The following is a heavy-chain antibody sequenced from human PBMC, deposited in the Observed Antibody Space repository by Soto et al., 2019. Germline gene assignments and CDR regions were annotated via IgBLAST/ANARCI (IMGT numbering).Heavy chain of an antibody. CDR3: AKKVNSGPGSQYFDY. V-gene: IGHV3-23*01. J-gene: IGHJ4*02. Sequence: PGGSLRLSCAASGFTFSSYSMSWVRQAPGKGLEWVSGFRTSGDGGTTYYADSVKGRFTISRDNSKNMLFLQMNSLRAEDTAIYYCAKKVNSGPGSQYFDYWGQGTLVTAPQ. D-gene: IGHD3-10*01. CDR2: FRTSGDGGTT. CDR1: GFTFSSYS.